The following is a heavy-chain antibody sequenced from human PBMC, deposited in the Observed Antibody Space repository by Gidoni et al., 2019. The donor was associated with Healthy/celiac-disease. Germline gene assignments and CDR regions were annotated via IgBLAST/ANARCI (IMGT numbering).Heavy chain of an antibody. CDR3: AREGEYFSSTSCYNYYYGMDV. CDR2: INPSGCST. J-gene: IGHJ6*02. V-gene: IGHV1-46*01. Sequence: VQLVQSGAEVKKPGASVKVSCKASGYTFTSYYMHWVRQAPGQGLEWRGIINPSGCSTSYAQKFQGRVTMTRDTSTSTVSMELSSLRSEDTAVYYCAREGEYFSSTSCYNYYYGMDVWGQGTTVTVSS. D-gene: IGHD2-2*02. CDR1: GYTFTSYY.